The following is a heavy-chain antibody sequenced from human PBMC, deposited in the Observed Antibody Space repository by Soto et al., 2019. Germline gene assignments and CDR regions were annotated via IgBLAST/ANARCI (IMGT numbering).Heavy chain of an antibody. V-gene: IGHV3-74*01. CDR2: INNDGSNT. CDR3: ARRWYYYDTSGYLFDY. Sequence: GGSLRLSCAASGFTVSSNYMSWVRQAPGKGLVWVSRINNDGSNTRYADSVKGRFTISRDNAKNTMYLQMDSLRAEDTAVYYCARRWYYYDTSGYLFDYWGQGTLVTVSS. D-gene: IGHD3-22*01. CDR1: GFTVSSNY. J-gene: IGHJ4*02.